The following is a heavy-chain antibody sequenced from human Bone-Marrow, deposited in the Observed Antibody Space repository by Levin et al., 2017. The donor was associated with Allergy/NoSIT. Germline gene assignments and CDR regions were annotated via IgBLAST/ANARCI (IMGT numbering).Heavy chain of an antibody. J-gene: IGHJ4*02. D-gene: IGHD6-19*01. CDR1: GYTFTASS. CDR3: ARQAVGGNDELDS. CDR2: ANPDSGDT. Sequence: ASVKVSCKTSGYTFTASSMHWVRQAPGQGLEWMGWANPDSGDTNYAQKFQGRVTMTRDTSVTTVYMELSRLRSDDTAIYYCARQAVGGNDELDSWGQGTLVTVSS. V-gene: IGHV1-2*02.